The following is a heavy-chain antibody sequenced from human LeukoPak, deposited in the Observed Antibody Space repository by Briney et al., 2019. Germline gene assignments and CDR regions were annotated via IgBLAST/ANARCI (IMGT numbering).Heavy chain of an antibody. D-gene: IGHD3-3*01. CDR3: ARTKDKTSESYYDFWSGYYGYFQH. Sequence: ASVKVSRKASGYTFTGYYMHWVRQAPGQGLEWMGWINPNSGGTNYAQKFQGRVTMTRDTSISTAYMELSRLRSDDTAVYYCARTKDKTSESYYDFWSGYYGYFQHWGQGTLVTVSS. CDR1: GYTFTGYY. CDR2: INPNSGGT. J-gene: IGHJ1*01. V-gene: IGHV1-2*02.